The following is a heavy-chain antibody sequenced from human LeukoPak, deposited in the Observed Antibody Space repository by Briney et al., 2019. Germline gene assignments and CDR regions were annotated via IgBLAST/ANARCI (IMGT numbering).Heavy chain of an antibody. CDR3: ARGYSSGWSAAFDI. D-gene: IGHD6-19*01. CDR1: GGSISSYY. V-gene: IGHV4-59*01. Sequence: SETLSLTCTVSGGSISSYYWSWIRQPPGKGLEWIGYIYYSGSTNYNPSLKSRATISVDTSKNQFSLNLSSVTAADTAVYYCARGYSSGWSAAFDIWGQGTLVTVSS. J-gene: IGHJ3*02. CDR2: IYYSGST.